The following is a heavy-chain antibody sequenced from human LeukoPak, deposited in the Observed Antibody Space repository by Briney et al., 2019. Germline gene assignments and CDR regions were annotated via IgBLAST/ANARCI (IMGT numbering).Heavy chain of an antibody. D-gene: IGHD3-10*01. Sequence: GGSLRLSCAASGFTFSSYWMSWVRQAPGKGLEWVANIKQDGSEKYYVGSVKGRFTTSRDNAKNSLYLQMNSLRAEDTAVYYCARESQDYYGSGSHNYYYYYGMDVWGQGTTVTVSS. V-gene: IGHV3-7*01. CDR3: ARESQDYYGSGSHNYYYYYGMDV. J-gene: IGHJ6*02. CDR2: IKQDGSEK. CDR1: GFTFSSYW.